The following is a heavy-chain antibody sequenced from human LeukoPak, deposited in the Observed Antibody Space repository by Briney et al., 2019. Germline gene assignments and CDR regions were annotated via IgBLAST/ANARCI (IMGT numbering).Heavy chain of an antibody. J-gene: IGHJ2*01. D-gene: IGHD6-13*01. Sequence: PSETLSLTRAVYGGSFSGYYWSWIRQPPGKGLEWIGYIYYSGSTNYNPSLKSRVTISVDTSKNQFSLKLSSVTAADTAVYYCARVLGSSWYFDLWGRGTLVTVSS. V-gene: IGHV4-59*01. CDR1: GGSFSGYY. CDR2: IYYSGST. CDR3: ARVLGSSWYFDL.